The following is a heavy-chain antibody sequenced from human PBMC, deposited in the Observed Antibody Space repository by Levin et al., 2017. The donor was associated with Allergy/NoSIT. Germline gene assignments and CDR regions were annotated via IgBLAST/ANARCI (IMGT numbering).Heavy chain of an antibody. Sequence: GESLKISCAASGFTFTSYAMSWVRQSPGKGLEWVSVISGSGGFTYYTDSVKGRFTIFRDNSKNTLYLQMNSVRAEDTAVYYCAKDLSSASHAEYFQHWGQGTLVTVSS. CDR2: ISGSGGFT. D-gene: IGHD6-6*01. J-gene: IGHJ1*01. V-gene: IGHV3-23*01. CDR1: GFTFTSYA. CDR3: AKDLSSASHAEYFQH.